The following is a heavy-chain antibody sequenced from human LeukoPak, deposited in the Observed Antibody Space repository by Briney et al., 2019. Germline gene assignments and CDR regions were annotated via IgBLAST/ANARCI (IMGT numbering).Heavy chain of an antibody. V-gene: IGHV4-30-2*01. CDR1: GGSISSGGYS. CDR3: ARAGGSSWYGAYYYYGMDV. D-gene: IGHD6-13*01. J-gene: IGHJ6*02. Sequence: PSETLSLTCAVSGGSISSGGYSWSWIRQPPGKVLVWIGYIYHSGSTYYNPSLKSRVTISVDRSKNQFSLKLSSVTAAATGVFYCARAGGSSWYGAYYYYGMDVWGQGTTVTVSS. CDR2: IYHSGST.